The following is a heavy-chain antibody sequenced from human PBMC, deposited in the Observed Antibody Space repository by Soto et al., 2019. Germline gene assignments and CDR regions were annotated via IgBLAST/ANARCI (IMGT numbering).Heavy chain of an antibody. CDR1: GGTFSSYA. CDR2: IIPIFATP. CDR3: ALPPRTGYQYGMDV. V-gene: IGHV1-69*13. J-gene: IGHJ6*02. Sequence: SVKVSCKASGGTFSSYAIIWVRQAPGQGPEWMGGIIPIFATPNYAQKFKGRLTITADESTRTAYMELSSLRSDDTALYYCALPPRTGYQYGMDVWGQGTTVTVSS.